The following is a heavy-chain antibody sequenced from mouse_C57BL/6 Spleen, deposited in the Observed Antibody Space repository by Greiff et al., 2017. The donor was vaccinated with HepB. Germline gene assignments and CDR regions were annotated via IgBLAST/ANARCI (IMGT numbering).Heavy chain of an antibody. CDR3: ARKYSRYFDV. D-gene: IGHD5-1-1*01. CDR2: IDPSDSYT. J-gene: IGHJ1*03. CDR1: GYTFTSYW. V-gene: IGHV1-69*01. Sequence: QVQLKQPGAELVMPGASVKLSCKASGYTFTSYWMHWVKQRPGQGLEWIGEIDPSDSYTNYNQKFKGKSTLTVDKSSSTAYMQLSSLTSEDSAVYYCARKYSRYFDVWGTGTTVTVSS.